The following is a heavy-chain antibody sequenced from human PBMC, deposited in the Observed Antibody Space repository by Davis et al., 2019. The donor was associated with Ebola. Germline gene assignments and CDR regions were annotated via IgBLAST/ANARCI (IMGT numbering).Heavy chain of an antibody. CDR3: ARLAGYSSGWYRFDP. CDR2: IYYSGST. CDR1: GGSISSYY. V-gene: IGHV4-59*08. J-gene: IGHJ5*02. Sequence: MPGGSLRLSCTVSGGSISSYYWSWIRQPPGKGLEWIGYIYYSGSTNYNPSLKSRVTISVDTSKNQFSLKLSSVTAADTAVYYCARLAGYSSGWYRFDPWGQGTLVTVSS. D-gene: IGHD6-19*01.